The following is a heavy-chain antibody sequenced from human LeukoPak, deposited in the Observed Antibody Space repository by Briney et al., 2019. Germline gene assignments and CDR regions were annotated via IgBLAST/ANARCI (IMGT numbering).Heavy chain of an antibody. Sequence: GGSLRLSCAASGFTFSSYWMHWVRQAPGKGLVWVSRINSDGSSTTYADSVKGRFTISRGNAKNTLYLQMNSLRAGDTAVYYCARQVYNSGWYLDYWGQGTLVAVSS. CDR1: GFTFSSYW. V-gene: IGHV3-74*01. CDR3: ARQVYNSGWYLDY. J-gene: IGHJ4*02. D-gene: IGHD6-19*01. CDR2: INSDGSST.